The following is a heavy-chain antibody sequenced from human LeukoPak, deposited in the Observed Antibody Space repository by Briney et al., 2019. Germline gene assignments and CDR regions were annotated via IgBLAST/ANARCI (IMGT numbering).Heavy chain of an antibody. V-gene: IGHV4-4*02. Sequence: SETLSLTCAVSGGSISSSNWWSWVRQPPGKGLEWIGEINHSGSTNYNPSLKSRVTISVDTSKNQFSLKLSSVTAADTAVYYCARISSGYSSGWRQSNDYWGQGTLVTVSS. CDR3: ARISSGYSSGWRQSNDY. D-gene: IGHD6-19*01. CDR1: GGSISSSNW. CDR2: INHSGST. J-gene: IGHJ4*02.